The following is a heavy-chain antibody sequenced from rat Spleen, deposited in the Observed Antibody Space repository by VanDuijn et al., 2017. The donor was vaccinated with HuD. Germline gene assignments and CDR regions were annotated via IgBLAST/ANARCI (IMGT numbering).Heavy chain of an antibody. J-gene: IGHJ2*01. V-gene: IGHV5-31*01. D-gene: IGHD3-1*01. CDR1: GFTFNKYW. CDR3: TRGPPFDH. Sequence: EVQLVESGGGLVQPGRSMKLSCAASGFTFNKYWMTWIRQAPGRGLEWIASITNTGGTTYYPDSLKGRFTLSRDDAKSTLYLQMNSLGSEDTATYYCTRGPPFDHWGQGVMVTVSS. CDR2: ITNTGGTT.